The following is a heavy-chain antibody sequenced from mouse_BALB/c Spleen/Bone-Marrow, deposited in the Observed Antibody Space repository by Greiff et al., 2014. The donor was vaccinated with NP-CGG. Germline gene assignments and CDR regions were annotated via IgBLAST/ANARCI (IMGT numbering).Heavy chain of an antibody. D-gene: IGHD2-3*01. J-gene: IGHJ4*01. CDR2: IYPGNSDT. V-gene: IGHV1-5*01. Sequence: EVQLQQSGTVLARPGASAKMSRKASGYSFTSYRMHWVKQRPGQGLEWIGAIYPGNSDTSYNQKFKGKAKLTAVTSASTAYMELSSLTNEDSAVYYGTRRWLLHGFYAMDYWGQGTSLTVSS. CDR1: GYSFTSYR. CDR3: TRRWLLHGFYAMDY.